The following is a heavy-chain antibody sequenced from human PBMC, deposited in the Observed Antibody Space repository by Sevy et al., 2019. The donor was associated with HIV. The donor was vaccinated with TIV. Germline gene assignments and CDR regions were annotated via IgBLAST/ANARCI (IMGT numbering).Heavy chain of an antibody. V-gene: IGHV3-48*01. CDR2: ISSRSTTI. D-gene: IGHD2-2*01. CDR1: GFTFSMYS. J-gene: IGHJ4*02. CDR3: ARDLIPYSCSTTRCSYFDY. Sequence: GGSLRLSCAAPGFTFSMYSMNWVRQAPGKGLEWVSYISSRSTTIYYADSVKGRFTISRDNAKNSLYLQMDSLRAEDTAVYYCARDLIPYSCSTTRCSYFDYWGQGTLVTVSS.